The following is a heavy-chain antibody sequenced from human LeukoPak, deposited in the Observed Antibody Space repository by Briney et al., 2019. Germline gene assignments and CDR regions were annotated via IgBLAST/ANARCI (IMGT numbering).Heavy chain of an antibody. J-gene: IGHJ4*02. CDR2: ISSSSSYT. CDR1: GFTFSDYY. Sequence: PGGSLRLSCAASGFTFSDYYMSWIRQAPGKGLEWVSYISSSSSYTNYADSVKGRFAISRDNAKNSLYLQMNSLRAEDTAVYYCARLVRGVLDYWGQGTLVTVSS. V-gene: IGHV3-11*06. CDR3: ARLVRGVLDY. D-gene: IGHD3-10*01.